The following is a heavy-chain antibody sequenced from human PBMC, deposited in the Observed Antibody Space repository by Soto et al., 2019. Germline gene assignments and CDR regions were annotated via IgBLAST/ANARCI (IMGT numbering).Heavy chain of an antibody. CDR3: AGASSRVSSVVAAY. D-gene: IGHD2-15*01. J-gene: IGHJ4*02. CDR1: NDSLSSHF. V-gene: IGHV1-46*01. CDR2: INPGTNSA. Sequence: GASVKVSCKASNDSLSSHFIHWVRQAPGEGLEWMGIINPGTNSASYSKEFQGRLTLTSDMPSRTVYMQLSNLRSDDTAVYYCAGASSRVSSVVAAYWGQGTLVTVSS.